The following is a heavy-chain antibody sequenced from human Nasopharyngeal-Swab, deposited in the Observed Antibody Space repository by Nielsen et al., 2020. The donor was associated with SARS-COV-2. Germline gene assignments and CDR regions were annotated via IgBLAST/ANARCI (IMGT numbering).Heavy chain of an antibody. J-gene: IGHJ5*02. D-gene: IGHD3-3*01. CDR1: GFTFSSNW. CDR2: INSDGSST. CDR3: ARGYYDFWSGYAGFDP. Sequence: GESLKISCAASGFTFSSNWMHWVRQAPGKGLVWVSRINSDGSSTSYADSVKGRFTISRDNAKNTLYLQMNSLRAEDTAVYYCARGYYDFWSGYAGFDPWGQGTLVTVSS. V-gene: IGHV3-74*01.